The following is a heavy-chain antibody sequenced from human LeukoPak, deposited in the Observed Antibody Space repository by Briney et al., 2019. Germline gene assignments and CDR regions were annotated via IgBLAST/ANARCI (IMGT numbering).Heavy chain of an antibody. J-gene: IGHJ4*02. CDR1: GDSVSSNGAS. V-gene: IGHV6-1*01. CDR3: GGATDFGVVTN. Sequence: SQTLSLTCAISGDSVSSNGASWNWIRPSPSRGLEWLGRTYYRSQQWHSDYAPSMKGRITLNPDTSKNQFSLQLNSMTPEDTAVYYCGGATDFGVVTNWGQGTLVTVSS. CDR2: TYYRSQQWHS. D-gene: IGHD3-3*01.